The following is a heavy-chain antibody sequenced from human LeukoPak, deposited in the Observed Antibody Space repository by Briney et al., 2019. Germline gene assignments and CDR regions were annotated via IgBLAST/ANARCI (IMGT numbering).Heavy chain of an antibody. D-gene: IGHD2-21*02. V-gene: IGHV4-59*01. CDR2: IYYSGST. CDR3: ARSVVVTAYFDY. Sequence: SETLSLTCTVSGGSLSSYYWSWIRQPPGKGLEWIGYIYYSGSTNYTPSLKSRVTISVDTSKNQFSLKLSSVTAADTAVYYCARSVVVTAYFDYWGQGTLVTVSS. CDR1: GGSLSSYY. J-gene: IGHJ4*02.